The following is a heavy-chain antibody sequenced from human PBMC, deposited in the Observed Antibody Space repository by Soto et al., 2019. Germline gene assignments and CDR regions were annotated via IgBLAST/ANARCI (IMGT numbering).Heavy chain of an antibody. CDR2: ISTFNGNT. J-gene: IGHJ5*02. CDR3: ARGTVTSGRWFGP. V-gene: IGHV1-18*04. Sequence: ASVEVSCKASASTFTGYTINWVRQAPGQGLEWMGWISTFNGNTKYAGNFEGRVTMTTNTSTTTAYMELTSLTFDDTAVYFCARGTVTSGRWFGPWGQGTLVTVSS. D-gene: IGHD4-17*01. CDR1: ASTFTGYT.